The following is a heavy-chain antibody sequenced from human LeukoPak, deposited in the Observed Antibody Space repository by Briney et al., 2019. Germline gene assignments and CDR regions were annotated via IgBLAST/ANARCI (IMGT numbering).Heavy chain of an antibody. CDR2: IYHSGST. J-gene: IGHJ4*02. CDR3: ARAPHLIAAAGTDY. Sequence: SQTLSLTCAVSGGSISSGGYSWSWIRQPPGKGLEWIGYIYHSGSTNYNPSLKSRVTISVDKSKNQFSLKLSSVTAADTAVYYCARAPHLIAAAGTDYWGQGTLVTVSS. D-gene: IGHD6-13*01. V-gene: IGHV4-30-2*01. CDR1: GGSISSGGYS.